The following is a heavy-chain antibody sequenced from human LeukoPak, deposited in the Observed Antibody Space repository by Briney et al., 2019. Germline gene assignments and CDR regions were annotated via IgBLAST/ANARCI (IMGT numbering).Heavy chain of an antibody. CDR2: IYYSGST. CDR3: ARGRGSSSWYLYNWFDP. CDR1: GGSISSYY. J-gene: IGHJ5*02. D-gene: IGHD6-13*01. Sequence: SETLSLTCTVSGGSISSYYWSWIRQPPGKGLEWIGYIYYSGSTNYNPSLKSRVTISVDTSKNQFSLRLSSVTAADTAVYYCARGRGSSSWYLYNWFDPWGQGTLVTVSS. V-gene: IGHV4-59*12.